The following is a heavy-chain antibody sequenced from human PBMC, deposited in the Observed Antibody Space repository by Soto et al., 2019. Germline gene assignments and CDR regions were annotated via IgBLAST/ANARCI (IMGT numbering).Heavy chain of an antibody. CDR1: GFTFSSYA. CDR3: ARACSGGSCYSGDYYYYGMDV. J-gene: IGHJ6*02. CDR2: ISYDGSNK. V-gene: IGHV3-30-3*01. D-gene: IGHD2-15*01. Sequence: GGSLRLSCAASGFTFSSYAMHWVRQAPGKGLEWVAVISYDGSNKYYADSVKGRFTISRDNSKNTLYLQMNSLRAEDTAVYYCARACSGGSCYSGDYYYYGMDVWGQGTTVTVSS.